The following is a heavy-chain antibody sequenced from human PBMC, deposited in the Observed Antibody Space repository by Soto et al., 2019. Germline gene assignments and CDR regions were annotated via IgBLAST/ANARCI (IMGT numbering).Heavy chain of an antibody. V-gene: IGHV4-34*01. D-gene: IGHD5-12*01. CDR1: GGSFSGYY. J-gene: IGHJ4*01. CDR2: INHSGST. CDR3: ARGSLRWLRYYNFDY. Sequence: SETLSLTCAVYGGSFSGYYWSWIRPPPGKGLEWIGEINHSGSTNYNPSLKSRVTISVDTSKNEFSLKLSSVTAADTAVYYCARGSLRWLRYYNFDYWGHGTLVTVSS.